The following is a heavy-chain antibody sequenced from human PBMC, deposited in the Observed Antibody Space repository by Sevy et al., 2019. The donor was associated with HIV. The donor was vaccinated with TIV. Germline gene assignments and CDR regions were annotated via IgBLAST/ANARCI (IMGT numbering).Heavy chain of an antibody. J-gene: IGHJ4*02. V-gene: IGHV3-48*02. CDR3: ARISYYYDSSGYYYGPFDY. Sequence: GGSLRLSCAASGFTFSSYSMNWVRQAPGKGLEWVSYISSSSSTIYYADSVKGRFTISRDNAKNSLYLQMNSLRDEDTAVYYCARISYYYDSSGYYYGPFDYWGQGTLVTVSS. CDR1: GFTFSSYS. CDR2: ISSSSSTI. D-gene: IGHD3-22*01.